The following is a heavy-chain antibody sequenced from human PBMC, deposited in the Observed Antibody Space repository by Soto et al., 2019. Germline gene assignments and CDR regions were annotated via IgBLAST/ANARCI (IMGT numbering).Heavy chain of an antibody. D-gene: IGHD6-6*01. V-gene: IGHV3-53*01. Sequence: PGGSLRLSFAASGVTVSSNYMSWVRQAPGEGLEWVSVIYSGGTTYYADSVKGRFTISRDNSKNTLYLQMNSLRAEDTAVYYCARATYSSSSLSVCMDVWCQGTTVTVSS. CDR3: ARATYSSSSLSVCMDV. CDR1: GVTVSSNY. CDR2: IYSGGTT. J-gene: IGHJ6*02.